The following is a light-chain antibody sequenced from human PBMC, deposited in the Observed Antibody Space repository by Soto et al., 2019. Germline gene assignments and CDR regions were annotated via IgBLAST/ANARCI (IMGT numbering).Light chain of an antibody. Sequence: EIMMTQSPATLSVSPGESATLSCRASQSVSNNLAWYQHKPGQAPRLHIYYASTRATGIPARFSGSGSGTEFTLTISSLQSEDFALYYCQQYNDWPPITFGQGTRLEIK. CDR1: QSVSNN. V-gene: IGKV3-15*01. CDR3: QQYNDWPPIT. J-gene: IGKJ5*01. CDR2: YAS.